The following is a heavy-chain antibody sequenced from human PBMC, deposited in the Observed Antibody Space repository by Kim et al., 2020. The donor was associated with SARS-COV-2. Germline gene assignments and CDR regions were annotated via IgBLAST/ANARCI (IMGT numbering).Heavy chain of an antibody. Sequence: YSPSFQGHVTVSADNSITTAYLQWNSLEASDTAIYYCARHRGYSYGYFEYWGQGTLVTVSS. CDR3: ARHRGYSYGYFEY. V-gene: IGHV5-51*01. D-gene: IGHD5-18*01. J-gene: IGHJ4*02.